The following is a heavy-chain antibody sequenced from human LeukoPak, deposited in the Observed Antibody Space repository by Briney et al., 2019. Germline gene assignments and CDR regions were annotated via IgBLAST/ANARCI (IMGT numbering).Heavy chain of an antibody. Sequence: GRSLRLSCAASRFTFSTYPMHWVRQAPGKGLEWVAIISYDGSNKYYADSVKGRFSISRDNSKNTLFLQMNSLRTEDTAVYYCARAGCDVVSALNWFDPWGQGTLVTVSS. CDR1: RFTFSTYP. V-gene: IGHV3-30*04. CDR3: ARAGCDVVSALNWFDP. D-gene: IGHD2-2*01. CDR2: ISYDGSNK. J-gene: IGHJ5*02.